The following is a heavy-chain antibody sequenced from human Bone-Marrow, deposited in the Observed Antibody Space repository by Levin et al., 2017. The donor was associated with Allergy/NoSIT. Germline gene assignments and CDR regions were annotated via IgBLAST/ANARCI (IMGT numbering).Heavy chain of an antibody. CDR3: ARLWNSFTSITRSFDV. V-gene: IGHV5-51*01. CDR2: IYPGDSDV. Sequence: GESLKISCEGLGFDFATTWIAWVRQMPGKGLEWMGIIYPGDSDVSYSPSFQGQVTISVDKSVNTAFLHLRSLKASDNGIFYCARLWNSFTSITRSFDVWGQGTKVTVSP. D-gene: IGHD5-12*01. CDR1: GFDFATTW. J-gene: IGHJ3*01.